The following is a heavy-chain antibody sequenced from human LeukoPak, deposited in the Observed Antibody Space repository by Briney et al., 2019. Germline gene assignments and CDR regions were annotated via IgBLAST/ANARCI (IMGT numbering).Heavy chain of an antibody. D-gene: IGHD3/OR15-3a*01. CDR1: GDSLSSSSYY. CDR2: IYYSGNT. CDR3: ATDGLGGRRFDH. J-gene: IGHJ4*02. Sequence: RSKTLSLTCTVSGDSLSSSSYYWGWIPQPTGKGLEWIGSIYYSGNTYYNPSLKSRVTISVDKSNNQFSLKLTCVTAADTALYYCATDGLGGRRFDHWGQGILVTVSS. V-gene: IGHV4-39*07.